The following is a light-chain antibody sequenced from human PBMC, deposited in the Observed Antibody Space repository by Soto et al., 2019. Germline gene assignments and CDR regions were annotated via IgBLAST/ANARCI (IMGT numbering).Light chain of an antibody. J-gene: IGKJ4*01. CDR3: QQVNSYPST. Sequence: DIQLTQSPSFLSASVGDRVTITCRASQGIRNDLAWYQQKPWKAPDVLIYAASTVQSGVPSKFSGSGSGTEFTLTVISLHPEDFATYYCQQVNSYPSTFGGGTKVEI. V-gene: IGKV1-9*01. CDR2: AAS. CDR1: QGIRND.